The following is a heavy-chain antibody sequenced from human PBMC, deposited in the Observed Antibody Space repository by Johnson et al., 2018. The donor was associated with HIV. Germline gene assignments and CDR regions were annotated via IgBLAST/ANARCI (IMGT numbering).Heavy chain of an antibody. D-gene: IGHD3-9*01. CDR3: AREGREYDRDAFDI. CDR1: GFTFSSYD. J-gene: IGHJ3*02. Sequence: EVQLMESGGGLVQPGGSLRLSCAASGFTFSSYDMHWVRQATGKGLEWVSAIGTAGDTYYPGSVKGRFTISRENAKNSLFLLMNSLRAEDTAGYYWAREGREYDRDAFDIWGQGTMGSVSS. CDR2: IGTAGDT. V-gene: IGHV3-13*01.